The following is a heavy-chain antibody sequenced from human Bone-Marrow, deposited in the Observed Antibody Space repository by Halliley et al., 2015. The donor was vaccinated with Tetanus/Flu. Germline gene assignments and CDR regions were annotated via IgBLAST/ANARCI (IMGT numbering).Heavy chain of an antibody. Sequence: LKLSCSVSGDSISSGDSSWTWIRQHPGKGLEWIGYIYYGGYTSYNPSLKSRVTISVDTSRNQFSLKLISVTAADTAVYYCAKDRNGGSYSYYYGMDVWGQGTTVTVSS. CDR1: GDSISSGDSS. CDR3: AKDRNGGSYSYYYGMDV. J-gene: IGHJ6*02. CDR2: IYYGGYT. V-gene: IGHV4-31*03. D-gene: IGHD1-26*01.